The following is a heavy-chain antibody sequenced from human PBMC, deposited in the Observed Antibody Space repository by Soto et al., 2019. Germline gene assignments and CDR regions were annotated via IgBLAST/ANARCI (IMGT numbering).Heavy chain of an antibody. Sequence: QVQLQESGPGLVKPSQTLSLTCTVSGGSISSSGYYWSWIRKHPEKGLEWIGNIYYSGGTYYNPPPRRRLTISIDTSNNQCSLKLSPVTAAHTAIYDCARAAYGDYGRWNWVAPWGQGTLVTVSS. D-gene: IGHD4-17*01. CDR1: GGSISSSGYY. J-gene: IGHJ5*02. CDR3: ARAAYGDYGRWNWVAP. CDR2: IYYSGGT. V-gene: IGHV4-31*03.